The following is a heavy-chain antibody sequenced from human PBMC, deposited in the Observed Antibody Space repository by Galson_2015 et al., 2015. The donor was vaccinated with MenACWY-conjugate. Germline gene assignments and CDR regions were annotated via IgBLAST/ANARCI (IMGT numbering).Heavy chain of an antibody. D-gene: IGHD6-13*01. CDR2: TYYRSKWYN. J-gene: IGHJ4*02. CDR3: ARDRVAMEDIAAAQPFDY. CDR1: GDSVSSNSAA. Sequence: CAISGDSVSSNSAAWNWIRQSPSRGLEWLGRTYYRSKWYNDYAVSVRSRITINPDTSKNQFSLQLNSVTPEDTAVYYCARDRVAMEDIAAAQPFDYWGQGTLVTVSS. V-gene: IGHV6-1*01.